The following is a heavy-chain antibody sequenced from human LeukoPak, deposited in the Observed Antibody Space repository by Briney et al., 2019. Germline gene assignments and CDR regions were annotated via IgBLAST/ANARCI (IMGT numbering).Heavy chain of an antibody. CDR3: ARDGGSSNYWFDI. CDR2: INHRGTT. V-gene: IGHV4-34*01. CDR1: GASFSPNY. J-gene: IGHJ4*02. D-gene: IGHD4-11*01. Sequence: PSETLSLTCAVYGASFSPNYWLWVRQPPGGGLEWIGEINHRGTTNYNPSLTGRVTISVDTSKKWFSLKLNSVTAADTAVYYCARDGGSSNYWFDIWGQGTLVTVSP.